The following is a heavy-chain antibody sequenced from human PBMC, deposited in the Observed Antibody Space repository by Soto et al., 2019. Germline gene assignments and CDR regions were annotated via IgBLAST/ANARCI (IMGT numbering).Heavy chain of an antibody. CDR3: VRDYNDGSGRFDY. V-gene: IGHV3-30-3*01. D-gene: IGHD3-22*01. CDR2: ISYDASAS. CDR1: GITFSAYA. Sequence: QVQLVESGGGVVQPGTSLRLSCAASGITFSAYAMHWVCQAPGKGLEWVARISYDASASSNADSVKGRFTISRDNSRSTLYLQMNSLRTEDTAIYYCVRDYNDGSGRFDYWGQGALVTVSS. J-gene: IGHJ4*02.